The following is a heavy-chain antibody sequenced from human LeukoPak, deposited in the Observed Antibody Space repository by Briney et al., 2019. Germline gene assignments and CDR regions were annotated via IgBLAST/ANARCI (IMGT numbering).Heavy chain of an antibody. D-gene: IGHD2-15*01. CDR1: GYSFTRYG. V-gene: IGHV1-18*01. J-gene: IGHJ5*02. Sequence: ASVKVSCKASGYSFTRYGITWVRHAPGQGLEWMGWISAYNDNTNYAQKLQGRVTLTTDTSTSTAYMELRSLRSDDTAVYYCAREGYCSGGTCYSTMNWFDPSGQGTLVTVSS. CDR2: ISAYNDNT. CDR3: AREGYCSGGTCYSTMNWFDP.